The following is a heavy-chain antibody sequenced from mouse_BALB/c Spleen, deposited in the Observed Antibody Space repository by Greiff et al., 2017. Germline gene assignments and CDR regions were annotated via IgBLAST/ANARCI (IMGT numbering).Heavy chain of an antibody. CDR1: GYTFTDYN. Sequence: VQLKQSGPELVKPGASVKISCKASGYTFTDYNMHWVKQSHGKSLEWIGYIYPYNGGTGYNQKFKSKATLTVDNSSSTAYMELRSLTSEDSAVYYCARRGSSYVDWYFDVWGAGTTVTVSS. CDR3: ARRGSSYVDWYFDV. J-gene: IGHJ1*01. CDR2: IYPYNGGT. D-gene: IGHD1-1*01. V-gene: IGHV1S29*02.